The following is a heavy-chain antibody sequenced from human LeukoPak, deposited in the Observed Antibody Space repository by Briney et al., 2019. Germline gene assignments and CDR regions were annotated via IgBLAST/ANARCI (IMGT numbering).Heavy chain of an antibody. V-gene: IGHV4-30-2*01. J-gene: IGHJ5*02. CDR1: GGSISSGGYY. Sequence: SETLSLTCTVSGGSISSGGYYWSWIRQPPGKGLEWIGYIYHSGSTYYNPSLKSRVTISVDTSKNQFSLKLSSVTAADTAVCYCAREDRNWNYYNWFDPWGQGTLVTVSS. D-gene: IGHD1-7*01. CDR3: AREDRNWNYYNWFDP. CDR2: IYHSGST.